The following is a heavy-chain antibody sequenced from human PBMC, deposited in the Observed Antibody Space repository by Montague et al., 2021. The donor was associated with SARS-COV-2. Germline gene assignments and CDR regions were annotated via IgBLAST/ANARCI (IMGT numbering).Heavy chain of an antibody. J-gene: IGHJ6*02. V-gene: IGHV3-7*01. CDR2: IKPDESEK. CDR1: GFTFSNIW. D-gene: IGHD4-23*01. CDR3: AKNGGAHGLDV. Sequence: SLRLSCAASGFTFSNIWMSLFRQAPGKGLEWVANIKPDESEKNYLDSVKGRFSISRDNAKNSLYLQMDNLRAEDTAIYYCAKNGGAHGLDVWGQGTSVSVSS.